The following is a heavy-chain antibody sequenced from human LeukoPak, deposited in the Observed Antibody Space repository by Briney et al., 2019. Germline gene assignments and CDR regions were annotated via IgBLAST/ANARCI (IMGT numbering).Heavy chain of an antibody. CDR1: GFTFSNAW. CDR2: IKSKTDGGTT. J-gene: IGHJ4*02. CDR3: TTGGGMITFGGVIVYV. D-gene: IGHD3-16*02. Sequence: GGSLRLSCAASGFTFSNAWMSWVRQAPGKGLEWVGRIKSKTDGGTTDYAAPVKGRFTISRDDPKNTLYLQMNSLKTEDTAVYYCTTGGGMITFGGVIVYVWGQGTLVTVSS. V-gene: IGHV3-15*01.